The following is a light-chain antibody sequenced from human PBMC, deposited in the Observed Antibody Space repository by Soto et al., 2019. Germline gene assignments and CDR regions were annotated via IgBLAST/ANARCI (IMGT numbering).Light chain of an antibody. J-gene: IGKJ1*01. CDR3: QQYGSSGT. CDR1: QIVRSNS. CDR2: DAS. Sequence: EMILARFPGNLSLSPGVRATLSCRASQIVRSNSLAWYQQKPGQPPRLLIYDASNRATGIPDRFSGSGSGTDFTLTISRLEPEDFAVYYCQQYGSSGTFGQGTKVDIK. V-gene: IGKV3-20*01.